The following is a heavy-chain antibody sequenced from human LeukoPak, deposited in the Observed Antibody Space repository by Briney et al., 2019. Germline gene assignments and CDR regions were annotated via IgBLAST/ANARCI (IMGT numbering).Heavy chain of an antibody. Sequence: PGGSLRLSCAASGFTFSNYGMNWVRQAPGKGLEWVSTVSNNGDGTFYADSVKGRFTVSRDNSKNTLYLLMDSLRAEDSAIYYCAKGAPYISSLSMWFDPWGQGTLVTVSS. CDR2: VSNNGDGT. CDR1: GFTFSNYG. J-gene: IGHJ5*02. CDR3: AKGAPYISSLSMWFDP. D-gene: IGHD2/OR15-2a*01. V-gene: IGHV3-23*01.